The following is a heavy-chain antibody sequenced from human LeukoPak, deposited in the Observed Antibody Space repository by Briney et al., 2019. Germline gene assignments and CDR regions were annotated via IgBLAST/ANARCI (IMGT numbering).Heavy chain of an antibody. D-gene: IGHD3-3*01. CDR1: GFTFSSYS. CDR3: ARDSRDPSDSGVEGANDAFDI. J-gene: IGHJ3*02. V-gene: IGHV3-21*04. Sequence: KAGGSLRLSCAASGFTFSSYSMNWVRQAPGKGLEWVSSISSSSSYIYYADSVKGRFTISRDNSKNTLYLQMNSLRAEDTAVYYCARDSRDPSDSGVEGANDAFDIWGQGTMVTVSS. CDR2: ISSSSSYI.